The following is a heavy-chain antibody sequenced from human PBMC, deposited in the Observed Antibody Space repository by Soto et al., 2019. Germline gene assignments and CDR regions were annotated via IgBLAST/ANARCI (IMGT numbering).Heavy chain of an antibody. V-gene: IGHV1-2*02. CDR1: GYAFIAYY. J-gene: IGHJ4*02. D-gene: IGHD1-1*01. CDR2: INPSTNVA. Sequence: ASVKVSCKASGYAFIAYYMHCVRQAPGQGLEWMGWINPSTNVANYAQKFQGRVTMTRDTSINTAYMELSRLRSDDTAVYFCARANWNDRSLDYRGQGTLVTGSS. CDR3: ARANWNDRSLDY.